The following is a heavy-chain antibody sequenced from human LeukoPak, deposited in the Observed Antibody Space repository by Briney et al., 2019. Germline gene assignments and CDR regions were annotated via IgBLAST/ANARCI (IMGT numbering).Heavy chain of an antibody. V-gene: IGHV4-59*01. J-gene: IGHJ3*02. D-gene: IGHD2-15*01. CDR1: GGSISRNY. Sequence: SETLSLTCTVSGGSISRNYWNWIRQPPGKGLEWIGYIYFSGSTSYNPSLKSRVTLSVDTSKNQFSLKLSSVTAAGTAVYYCARVYCSGGSCYYNAFDIWGQGTMVTVSS. CDR2: IYFSGST. CDR3: ARVYCSGGSCYYNAFDI.